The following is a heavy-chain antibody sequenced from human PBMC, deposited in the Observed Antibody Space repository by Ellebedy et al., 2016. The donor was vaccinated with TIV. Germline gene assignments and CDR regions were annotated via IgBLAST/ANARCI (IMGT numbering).Heavy chain of an antibody. CDR1: GGSIGAYY. J-gene: IGHJ2*01. V-gene: IGHV4-59*01. CDR3: ARLRHYGGDSGWFFDL. Sequence: MPSETLSLTCTVSGGSIGAYYWSWIRQPPGKGLEWIGYVHYSGSTNYSPSLKSRVTISVDTSKNQFSLKLSSVTAADTAVYYCARLRHYGGDSGWFFDLWGRGTLVTVSS. CDR2: VHYSGST. D-gene: IGHD4-23*01.